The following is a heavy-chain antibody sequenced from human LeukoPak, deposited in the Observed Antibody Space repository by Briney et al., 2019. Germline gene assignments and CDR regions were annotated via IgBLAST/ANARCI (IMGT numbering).Heavy chain of an antibody. CDR1: GYTFTAYY. D-gene: IGHD3-22*01. CDR2: LNPHSGGA. Sequence: GASVKVSCQASGYTFTAYYIYWVRQAPGQGLESMGWLNPHSGGATYAQKFQGRVTMTRDTSTNTAYMELSSLRSEDTAVYYCARGATMIVPDYWGQGTLVTVSS. J-gene: IGHJ4*02. CDR3: ARGATMIVPDY. V-gene: IGHV1-2*02.